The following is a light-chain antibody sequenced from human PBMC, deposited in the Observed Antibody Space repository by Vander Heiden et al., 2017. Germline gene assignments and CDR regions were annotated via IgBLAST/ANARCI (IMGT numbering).Light chain of an antibody. V-gene: IGKV3-15*01. CDR1: RSVSNN. CDR2: GAS. J-gene: IGKJ1*01. Sequence: ELVMTQSSATVSLSPGERATLSCRASRSVSNNLAWYQQKPGQAPRLLIYGASTRATGIPPNFSGSGSGTEFTLTIASLQPEDFAVYYCQQYENWPRTFGQGTKVDIK. CDR3: QQYENWPRT.